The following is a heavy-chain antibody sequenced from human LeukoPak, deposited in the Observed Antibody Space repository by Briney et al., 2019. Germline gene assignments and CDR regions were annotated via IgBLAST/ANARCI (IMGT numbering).Heavy chain of an antibody. CDR1: GFTFSNYG. CDR3: AKEEGVMAIAGFPSGY. J-gene: IGHJ4*02. CDR2: ISYDGTNK. D-gene: IGHD2-21*01. V-gene: IGHV3-30*18. Sequence: GGYLRLSCAASGFTFSNYGIHWVRQAPGKGLEWVAIISYDGTNKYYADSVKGRFTISRDNSKNTLYLQMNSLRAEDTAMYYCAKEEGVMAIAGFPSGYWGQGTLVTVSS.